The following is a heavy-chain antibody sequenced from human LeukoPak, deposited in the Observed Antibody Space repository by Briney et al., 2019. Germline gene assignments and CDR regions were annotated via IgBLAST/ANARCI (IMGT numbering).Heavy chain of an antibody. CDR1: GFTFSSYA. Sequence: GGSLRLSCAASGFTFSSYAMSWVRQAPGKGLEWVSVISSGGGSTYYADSVKGRFTISRDNSKNTLYLQMNSLRADDTAVYYCARSPTAINGYFDPWGQGTLVTVSP. CDR2: ISSGGGST. CDR3: ARSPTAINGYFDP. D-gene: IGHD2-2*01. J-gene: IGHJ5*02. V-gene: IGHV3-23*01.